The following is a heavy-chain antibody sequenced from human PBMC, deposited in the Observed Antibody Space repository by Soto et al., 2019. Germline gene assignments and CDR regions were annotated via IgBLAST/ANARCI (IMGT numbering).Heavy chain of an antibody. J-gene: IGHJ4*02. D-gene: IGHD2-21*02. Sequence: GGSLRLSCAASGLTFSSYAVSCVRQAPGKGLEWVSGISGRGDDTYYADSVKGRFTISRDNSKNMLYLQMNSLRAEDTAVYYCAKDRCGGDCYFFDYWGQGTLVTVS. CDR2: ISGRGDDT. V-gene: IGHV3-23*01. CDR1: GLTFSSYA. CDR3: AKDRCGGDCYFFDY.